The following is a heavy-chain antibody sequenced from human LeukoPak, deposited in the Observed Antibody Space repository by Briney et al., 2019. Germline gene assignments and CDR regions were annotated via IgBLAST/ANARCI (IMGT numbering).Heavy chain of an antibody. J-gene: IGHJ6*02. CDR3: ARPTLGSNTQIYYYYCGMDV. Sequence: ASVKVSCKASGYTFTSYAMNWVRQAPGQGLEWMGWINTNTGNPTYAQGFTGRFVFSLDTSVSTAYLQISSLKAEDTAVYYCARPTLGSNTQIYYYYCGMDVWGQGTTVTVSS. V-gene: IGHV7-4-1*02. CDR2: INTNTGNP. CDR1: GYTFTSYA.